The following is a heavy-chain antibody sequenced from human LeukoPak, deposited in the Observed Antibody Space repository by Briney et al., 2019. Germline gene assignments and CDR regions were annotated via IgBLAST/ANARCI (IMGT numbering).Heavy chain of an antibody. Sequence: PGGSLRLSCAASGFTVSSNYMSWVRQAPGKGLVWVSRINSDGSSTSYADSVKGRFTISRDNAKNTLYLQMNSLRAEDTAVYYCARANRYSSGWYEGYWGQGTLVTVSS. CDR3: ARANRYSSGWYEGY. CDR1: GFTVSSNY. CDR2: INSDGSST. J-gene: IGHJ4*02. D-gene: IGHD6-19*01. V-gene: IGHV3-74*01.